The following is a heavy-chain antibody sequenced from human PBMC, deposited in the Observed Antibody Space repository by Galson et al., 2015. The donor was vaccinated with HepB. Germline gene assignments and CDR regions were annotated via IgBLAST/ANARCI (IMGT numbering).Heavy chain of an antibody. CDR3: ARDRWPYSSSWYGGY. D-gene: IGHD6-13*01. J-gene: IGHJ4*02. V-gene: IGHV1-18*04. CDR1: GYTFTSYG. CDR2: ISAYNGNT. Sequence: SVKVSCKASGYTFTSYGISWVRQAPGQGLEWMGWISAYNGNTNYAQKLQGRVTMTTDTSTSTAYMELRSLRSDDTAVYYCARDRWPYSSSWYGGYWGQGTLVTVSS.